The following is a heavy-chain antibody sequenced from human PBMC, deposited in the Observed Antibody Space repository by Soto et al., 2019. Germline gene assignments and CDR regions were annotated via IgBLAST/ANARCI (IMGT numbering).Heavy chain of an antibody. CDR1: GGSISSSNW. CDR2: IYHSGST. CDR3: ARSTKITIFGVVDYFDY. J-gene: IGHJ4*02. V-gene: IGHV4-4*02. D-gene: IGHD3-3*01. Sequence: SETLSLTCAVSGGSISSSNWWSWVRQPPGKGLEWIGEIYHSGSTNYNPSLKSRVTISVDKSKNQFSLKLSSVTAADTAVYYCARSTKITIFGVVDYFDYWGQGTLVTVSS.